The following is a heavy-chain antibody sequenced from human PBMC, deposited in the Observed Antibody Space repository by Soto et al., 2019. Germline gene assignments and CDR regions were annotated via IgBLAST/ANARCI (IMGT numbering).Heavy chain of an antibody. CDR1: GFTFSSYGMT. Sequence: GGSLRLSCAASGFTFSSYGMTFSSYAMSWVRQAPGKGLEXXXXXXXXXXXTHYADSVKGRLTISRDNSKNTVFLQMNSLTTEDTAVYYCAKDRYFDSYYFDYWGQGTRVTVSS. CDR3: AKDRYFDSYYFDY. V-gene: IGHV3-NL1*01. D-gene: IGHD3-9*01. J-gene: IGHJ4*02. CDR2: XXXXXXXT.